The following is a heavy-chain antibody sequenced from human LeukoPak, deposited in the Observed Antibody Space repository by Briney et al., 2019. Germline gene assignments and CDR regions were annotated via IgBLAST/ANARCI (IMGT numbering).Heavy chain of an antibody. J-gene: IGHJ4*02. V-gene: IGHV4-39*01. D-gene: IGHD5-12*01. CDR3: ARRFHNDYAIED. Sequence: SETLSLTCTVSGDSISSSTYYWGWIRQSPGKGLEWIGSISYSGTAYYNPPLRSRITMSVDTSKNQFSLRLSSVTAADTALYYCARRFHNDYAIEDWGQGALVTVSS. CDR2: ISYSGTA. CDR1: GDSISSSTYY.